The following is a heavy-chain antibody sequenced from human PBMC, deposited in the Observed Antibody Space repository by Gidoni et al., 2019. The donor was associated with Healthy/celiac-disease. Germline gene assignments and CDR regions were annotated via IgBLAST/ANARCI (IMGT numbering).Heavy chain of an antibody. CDR2: ISSSSSYI. Sequence: EVQLVESGGGLVKPGGSLSLSCAASGFTFSSYSMNWVRQAPGKGLEWVSSISSSSSYIYYADSVKGRFTISRDNAKNSLYLQMNSLRAEDTAVYYCARVLDYDFWSGLHYGMDVWGQGTTVTVSS. J-gene: IGHJ6*02. V-gene: IGHV3-21*01. CDR1: GFTFSSYS. D-gene: IGHD3-3*01. CDR3: ARVLDYDFWSGLHYGMDV.